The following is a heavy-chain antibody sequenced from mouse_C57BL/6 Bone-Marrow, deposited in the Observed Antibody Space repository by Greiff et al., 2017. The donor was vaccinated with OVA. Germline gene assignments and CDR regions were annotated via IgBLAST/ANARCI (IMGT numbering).Heavy chain of an antibody. Sequence: VHLVESGAELVRPGASVTLSCKASGYTFTDYEMHWVKQTPVHGLEWIGAIDPETGGTAYNQKFKGKAILTADNSSSTAYMELRSLTSEDSAVYYCTRALYYGTPYYFDYWGQGTTLTVSS. D-gene: IGHD1-1*01. CDR3: TRALYYGTPYYFDY. CDR2: IDPETGGT. J-gene: IGHJ2*01. CDR1: GYTFTDYE. V-gene: IGHV1-15*01.